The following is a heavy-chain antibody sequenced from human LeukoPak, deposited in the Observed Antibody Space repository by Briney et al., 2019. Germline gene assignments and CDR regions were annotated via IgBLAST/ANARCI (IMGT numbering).Heavy chain of an antibody. CDR2: INHSGST. D-gene: IGHD5/OR15-5a*01. V-gene: IGHV4-34*01. J-gene: IGHJ4*02. CDR1: GGSFSGYY. CDR3: ARGSVYGY. Sequence: SETLSLTCAVYGGSFSGYYWSWIRQPPGKGLEWIGEINHSGSTNYNPSLRSRVTISVDTSKNQFSLKLSSVTAADTAVYYCARGSVYGYWGQGTLVTVSS.